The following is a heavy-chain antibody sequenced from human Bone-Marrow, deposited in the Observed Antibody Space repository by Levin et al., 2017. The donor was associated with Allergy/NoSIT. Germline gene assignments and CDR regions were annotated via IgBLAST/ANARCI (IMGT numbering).Heavy chain of an antibody. D-gene: IGHD6-13*01. J-gene: IGHJ3*02. CDR2: ISYDGDHK. CDR3: AKSQYTSSWDAFDM. Sequence: PGGSLRLSCAASGFTFYNYAMHWVRQAPGKGLEWVASISYDGDHKFYADSVRGRLTISRDNSRNTLYLEMNSLKREDTALYTCAKSQYTSSWDAFDMWGQGTMVTVSS. CDR1: GFTFYNYA. V-gene: IGHV3-30*18.